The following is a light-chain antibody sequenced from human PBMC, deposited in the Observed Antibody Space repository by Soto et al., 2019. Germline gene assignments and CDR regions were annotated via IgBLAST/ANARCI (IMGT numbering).Light chain of an antibody. CDR2: EGS. CDR1: SSDVGTYNL. J-gene: IGLJ1*01. Sequence: QSARTQPASVSGSPGQSITISCTGTSSDVGTYNLVSWYQHHPGKAPKLMIYEGSKRPPGVSNRFSGSKSGNTASLTISGLQAEDEADYYCCSYAGSSTYVFGTGTKLTVL. V-gene: IGLV2-23*01. CDR3: CSYAGSSTYV.